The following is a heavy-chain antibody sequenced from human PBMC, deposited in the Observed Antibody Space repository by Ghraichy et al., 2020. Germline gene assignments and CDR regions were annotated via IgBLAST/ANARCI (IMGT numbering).Heavy chain of an antibody. CDR1: GGSISSGGYY. J-gene: IGHJ4*02. CDR2: IYYSGST. D-gene: IGHD5-18*01. V-gene: IGHV4-31*03. Sequence: SETLSLTCTVSGGSISSGGYYWSWIRQHPGKGLEWIGYIYYSGSTYYNPSLKSRVTISVDTSKNQFSLKLSSVTAADTAVYYCARLRGYSYGYWGADYWGQGTLVTVSS. CDR3: ARLRGYSYGYWGADY.